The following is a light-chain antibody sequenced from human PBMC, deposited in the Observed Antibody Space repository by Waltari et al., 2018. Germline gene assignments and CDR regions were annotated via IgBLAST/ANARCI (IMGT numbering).Light chain of an antibody. Sequence: QSALTQPASVSASPGQSIPGSCTGTSNYSGSIYFVSWYQQHPGRAPKLNIYDVSERPLGLSDRFSGSMSANPASLTIAGLQAENEADYYCFSYAGSNSFVFGGGTKLTVL. CDR1: SNYSGSIYF. CDR3: FSYAGSNSFV. J-gene: IGLJ2*01. CDR2: DVS. V-gene: IGLV2-23*02.